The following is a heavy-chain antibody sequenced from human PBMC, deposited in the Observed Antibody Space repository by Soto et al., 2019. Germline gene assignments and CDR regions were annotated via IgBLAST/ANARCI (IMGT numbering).Heavy chain of an antibody. CDR2: IRSKAYGGTT. V-gene: IGHV3-49*03. CDR3: XRERITIFGVVINYFDY. D-gene: IGHD3-3*01. Sequence: GGSLRLSCAASGFTFGYYAMSWFRQAPGKGLEWVGFIRSKAYGGTTEYAASVKGRFTISRDDSKSIAYLQMNSLKTEDTAVYYCXRERITIFGVVINYFDYWGQGTLVTVSS. J-gene: IGHJ4*02. CDR1: GFTFGYYA.